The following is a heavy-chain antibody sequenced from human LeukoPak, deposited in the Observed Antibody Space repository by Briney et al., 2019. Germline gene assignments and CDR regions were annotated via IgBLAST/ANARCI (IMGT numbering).Heavy chain of an antibody. CDR2: INPNSGGT. CDR3: ASLGYCSSTSCSSYYFDY. CDR1: GYTFTGYY. V-gene: IGHV1-2*06. J-gene: IGHJ4*02. D-gene: IGHD2-2*01. Sequence: ASVEVSGKASGYTFTGYYMHWVRQAPGQGLEWMGRINPNSGGTNYAQKFQGRVTMTRDTSISTAYMELSRLRSDDTAVYYCASLGYCSSTSCSSYYFDYWGQGTLVTVSS.